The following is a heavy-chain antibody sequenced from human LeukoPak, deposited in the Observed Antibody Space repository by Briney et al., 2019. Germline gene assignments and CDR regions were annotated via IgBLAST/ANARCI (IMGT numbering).Heavy chain of an antibody. CDR1: GGTFSSCG. D-gene: IGHD3-22*01. CDR2: IIPILGIA. CDR3: ARETYYDSSGYEYNWFDP. J-gene: IGHJ5*02. V-gene: IGHV1-69*04. Sequence: SVKVSCKASGGTFSSCGIGWVRQAPGQGLERMGRIIPILGIANFAQKFQGRVTLTADKSTDTAYIELSSLRSEDTAVYYCARETYYDSSGYEYNWFDPWGQGTLVTVSS.